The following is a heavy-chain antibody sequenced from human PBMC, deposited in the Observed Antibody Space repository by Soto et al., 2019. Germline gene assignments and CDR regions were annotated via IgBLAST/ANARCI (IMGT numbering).Heavy chain of an antibody. Sequence: GGSLRLSCAASGFTFSSYAMHWVRQAPGKGLEWVAVISYDGSNKYYADSVKGRFTISRDNSKNTLYLQMNSLRAEDTAVYYCARDSPHCISTSCYEYYFDYWGQGTLVTVSS. CDR3: ARDSPHCISTSCYEYYFDY. V-gene: IGHV3-30-3*01. J-gene: IGHJ4*02. D-gene: IGHD2-2*01. CDR2: ISYDGSNK. CDR1: GFTFSSYA.